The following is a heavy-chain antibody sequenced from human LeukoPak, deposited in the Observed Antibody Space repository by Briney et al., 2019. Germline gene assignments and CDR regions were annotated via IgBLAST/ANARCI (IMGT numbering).Heavy chain of an antibody. CDR3: ARTPSPIAARAPWALFFQH. V-gene: IGHV1-2*04. J-gene: IGHJ1*01. Sequence: ASVKVSCKASGYTFTGYYMHWVRQAPGQGLEWMGWINPNSGGTNYAQKFQGWVTMTRDTSISTAYMELSRLRSDDTAVYYCARTPSPIAARAPWALFFQHWGQGTLVTVSS. CDR2: INPNSGGT. D-gene: IGHD6-6*01. CDR1: GYTFTGYY.